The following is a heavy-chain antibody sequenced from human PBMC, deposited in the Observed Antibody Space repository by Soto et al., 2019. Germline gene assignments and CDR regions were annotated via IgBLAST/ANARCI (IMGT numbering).Heavy chain of an antibody. CDR1: GFTVSSNY. V-gene: IGHV3-53*04. CDR3: ASGGLANYWYFDL. Sequence: EVQLVESGGGLVQPGGSPRLSCAASGFTVSSNYMSWVRQAPGKGLEWVSVIYSGGSTYYADSVKGRFTISRHNSKNTLYLQMNSLRAEDTAVYYCASGGLANYWYFDLWGRGTLVTVSS. J-gene: IGHJ2*01. CDR2: IYSGGST. D-gene: IGHD3-16*01.